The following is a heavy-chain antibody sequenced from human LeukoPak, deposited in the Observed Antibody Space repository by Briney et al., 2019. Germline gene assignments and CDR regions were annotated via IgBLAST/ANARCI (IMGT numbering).Heavy chain of an antibody. CDR1: GGTFSSYA. J-gene: IGHJ4*02. CDR3: ARQASGRYKYFDY. CDR2: IIPIFGTA. Sequence: GASVKVSCKASGGTFSSYAISWVRQAPGQGLEWMGGIIPIFGTANYAQKFQGRVTITADESTSTAYMELSSLRSEDTAAYYCARQASGRYKYFDYWGQGTLVTVSS. V-gene: IGHV1-69*13. D-gene: IGHD6-19*01.